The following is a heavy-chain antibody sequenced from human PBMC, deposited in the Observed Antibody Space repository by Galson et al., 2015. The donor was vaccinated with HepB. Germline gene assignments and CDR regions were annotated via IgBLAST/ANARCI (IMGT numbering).Heavy chain of an antibody. CDR3: ARDPAYSSSSPLY. J-gene: IGHJ4*02. CDR2: IWYDGSNK. D-gene: IGHD6-6*01. CDR1: GFTFSSYG. V-gene: IGHV3-33*01. Sequence: SLRLSCAASGFTFSSYGMHWVRQAPGKGLEWVAVIWYDGSNKYYADSVKGRFTISRDNSKNTLYLQMNSLRAEDTAVYYCARDPAYSSSSPLYWGQGTLVTVSS.